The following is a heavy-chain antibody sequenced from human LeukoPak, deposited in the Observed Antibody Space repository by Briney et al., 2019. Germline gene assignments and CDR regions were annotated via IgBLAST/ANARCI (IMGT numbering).Heavy chain of an antibody. J-gene: IGHJ4*02. Sequence: PGGSLRLSCAADGFPFSYYWVHWVRQAPGKGLVWVSRIDTDGSSATYADSVKGRFTISRDNAKNTVYLQMNSLRVEDTGGYYCASALPMVTPHFHYWGQGTLVTVSS. CDR2: IDTDGSSA. D-gene: IGHD4-17*01. V-gene: IGHV3-74*01. CDR1: GFPFSYYW. CDR3: ASALPMVTPHFHY.